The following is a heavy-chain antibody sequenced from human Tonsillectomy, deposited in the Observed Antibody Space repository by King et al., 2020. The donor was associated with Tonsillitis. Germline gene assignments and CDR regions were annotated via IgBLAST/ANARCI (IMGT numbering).Heavy chain of an antibody. CDR2: INDSGSSGST. V-gene: IGHV4-59*01. J-gene: IGHJ2*01. D-gene: IGHD2-21*02. CDR1: GGSISNYY. Sequence: VHLQESGPGLVKPSETLSLTCTVSGGSISNYYWSWIRQPPGKGLEWIGYINDSGSSGSTTYNPSPRSRVIMSVETAKNQFSLNLSSVSAADTAVYYCARDCGGACYSYWYFDLWGRGTLVTVSS. CDR3: ARDCGGACYSYWYFDL.